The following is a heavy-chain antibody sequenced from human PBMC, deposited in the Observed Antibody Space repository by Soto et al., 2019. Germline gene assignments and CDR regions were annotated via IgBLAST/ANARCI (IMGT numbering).Heavy chain of an antibody. Sequence: SETLSLTCTVSGGSISSSSYYWGWIRQPPGKGLEWIGRIYYSGSTNYNPSLKSRVTISVDTSKNQFSLKLSSVTAADTAVYYCARTRGWLRYGMDVWGQGTTVTVSS. CDR3: ARTRGWLRYGMDV. V-gene: IGHV4-39*01. CDR1: GGSISSSSYY. J-gene: IGHJ6*02. CDR2: IYYSGST. D-gene: IGHD5-12*01.